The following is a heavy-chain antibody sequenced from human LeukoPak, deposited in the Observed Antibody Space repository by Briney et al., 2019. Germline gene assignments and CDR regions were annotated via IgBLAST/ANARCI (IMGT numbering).Heavy chain of an antibody. V-gene: IGHV4-39*01. D-gene: IGHD3-3*01. J-gene: IGHJ4*02. CDR1: GGSISSSSYY. CDR2: IYYSGST. CDR3: ASAQPSYDFWSGYYHNYFDC. Sequence: PSETLSLTCTVSGGSISSSSYYWGWIRQPPGKGLEWIGSIYYSGSTYYNPSLKSRVTISVDTSKNQFSLKLSSVTAADTAVYYCASAQPSYDFWSGYYHNYFDCWGQGTLVTVSS.